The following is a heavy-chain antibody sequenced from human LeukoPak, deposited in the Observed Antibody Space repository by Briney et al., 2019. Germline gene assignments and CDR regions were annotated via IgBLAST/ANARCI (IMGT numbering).Heavy chain of an antibody. CDR1: GYTFIDYY. CDR2: INPKSGGT. CDR3: ARGYYCESSASGGY. J-gene: IGHJ4*02. D-gene: IGHD3-22*01. Sequence: ASVKVSCKASGYTFIDYYIHWVRQAPGQGLEWMGWINPKSGGTNYAQTFQGRVTMTRDTSISTAYMELSRLRSDDMAVYYCARGYYCESSASGGYWGQGTLVTVSS. V-gene: IGHV1-2*02.